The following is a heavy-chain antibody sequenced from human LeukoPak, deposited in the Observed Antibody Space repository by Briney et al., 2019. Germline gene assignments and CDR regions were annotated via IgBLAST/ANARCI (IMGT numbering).Heavy chain of an antibody. CDR1: GFTFSSYS. Sequence: GGSLRLSCAASGFTFSSYSMNWVRQAPGKGLEWVSSISSSSSYIYYADSVKGRFTISRDNAKNSLYLQMNSLRAEDTAVYYCARDRFGDGYNFFDYWGQGTLVTVS. CDR2: ISSSSSYI. CDR3: ARDRFGDGYNFFDY. V-gene: IGHV3-21*01. D-gene: IGHD5-24*01. J-gene: IGHJ4*02.